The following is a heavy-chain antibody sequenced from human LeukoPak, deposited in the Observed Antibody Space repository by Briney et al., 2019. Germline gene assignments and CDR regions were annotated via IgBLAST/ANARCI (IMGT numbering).Heavy chain of an antibody. D-gene: IGHD1-26*01. CDR2: ISAYNGNT. CDR1: GYTFTSYG. Sequence: ASVKVSCKASGYTFTSYGISCVRQAPGQGLEWMGWISAYNGNTNYAQKLQGRVTMTTDTSTSTAYMELRSLRSDDTAVYYCSRYGGGSYYGYYFDYWGQGTLVTVSS. J-gene: IGHJ4*02. CDR3: SRYGGGSYYGYYFDY. V-gene: IGHV1-18*01.